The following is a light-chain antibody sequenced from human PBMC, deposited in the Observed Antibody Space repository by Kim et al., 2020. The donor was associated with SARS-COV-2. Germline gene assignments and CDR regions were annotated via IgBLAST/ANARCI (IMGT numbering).Light chain of an antibody. Sequence: SYELTQPPSVSLAPGQTASIACSGDNIGSKIVHWYQQKSGQAPVLVIYYTTSRPSGTPERFSGSLSGNTATLTISGIQAMDEADYFCQVWDGTSAVFG. CDR1: NIGSKI. CDR3: QVWDGTSAV. V-gene: IGLV3-21*04. CDR2: YTT. J-gene: IGLJ7*01.